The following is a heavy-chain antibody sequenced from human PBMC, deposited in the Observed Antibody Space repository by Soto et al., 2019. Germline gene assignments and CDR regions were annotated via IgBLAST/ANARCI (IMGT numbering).Heavy chain of an antibody. CDR1: GGSISSYY. CDR3: VGGRWTQLPTY. D-gene: IGHD3-10*01. J-gene: IGHJ4*02. Sequence: SETLSLTCTVSGGSISSYYWSWIRQPPGKGLEWIGYIYYSGSTDYNPSLKSRVTISVDTSKNQFSLKLSSVKAADTAVYYCVGGRWTQLPTYWGQGPMVTVS. CDR2: IYYSGST. V-gene: IGHV4-59*01.